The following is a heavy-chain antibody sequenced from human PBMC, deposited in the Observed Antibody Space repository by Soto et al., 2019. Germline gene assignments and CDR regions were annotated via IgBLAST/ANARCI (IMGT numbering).Heavy chain of an antibody. V-gene: IGHV4-4*07. CDR3: ARMYNSGFYRPEGDYYFYGMDV. Sequence: QVQLQESGPGLVKPSETLSVTCSVSGGSIRDYYWSWIRQPAGKGLEWIGCMYISGSTKYNPSLKGRVTMSADTSVNQFSLSLISGTAADTATYYCARMYNSGFYRPEGDYYFYGMDVWGQGTTVTVSS. J-gene: IGHJ6*02. D-gene: IGHD5-12*01. CDR2: MYISGST. CDR1: GGSIRDYY.